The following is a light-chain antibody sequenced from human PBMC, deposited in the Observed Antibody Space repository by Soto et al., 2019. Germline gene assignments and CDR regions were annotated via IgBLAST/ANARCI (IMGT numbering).Light chain of an antibody. CDR1: SSNIGGNS. CDR2: DDN. J-gene: IGLJ1*01. Sequence: QSVLTEPRSVSAAPAQKVTISCSGSSSNIGGNSVSWYHQLPGTAPKLLIYDDNKRPSGIPDRFSGSKSGTSATLGITGFQTGDEADYYCGSWDSSLSAYVFGTGTKVTVL. CDR3: GSWDSSLSAYV. V-gene: IGLV1-51*01.